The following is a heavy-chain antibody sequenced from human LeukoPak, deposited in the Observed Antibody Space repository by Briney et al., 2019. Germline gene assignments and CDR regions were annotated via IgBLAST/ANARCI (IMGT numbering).Heavy chain of an antibody. CDR2: INPNSGGT. Sequence: GASVKVSCKASGYTFTGYYMHWVRQAPGQGLEWMGWINPNSGGTNYAQKFQGRVTMTRDTSISTAYMELSRLRSDDTAVYYYARDSVKIAAAGSYYYGMDVWGQGTTVTVSS. V-gene: IGHV1-2*02. CDR1: GYTFTGYY. D-gene: IGHD6-13*01. CDR3: ARDSVKIAAAGSYYYGMDV. J-gene: IGHJ6*02.